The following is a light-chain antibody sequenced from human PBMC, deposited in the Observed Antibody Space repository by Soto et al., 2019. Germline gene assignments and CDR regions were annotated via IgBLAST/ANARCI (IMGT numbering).Light chain of an antibody. CDR2: EVT. Sequence: QSALTQPASVSGSPGQSITISCTGASSDVGDYNYVSWYQEHPGQVPKLIIFEVTTRPSGVSDRFSGSRSCNTASLTISGLQAEDEADYYCLSHTGSRTLFGGGTKLTVL. CDR3: LSHTGSRTL. CDR1: SSDVGDYNY. V-gene: IGLV2-14*01. J-gene: IGLJ3*02.